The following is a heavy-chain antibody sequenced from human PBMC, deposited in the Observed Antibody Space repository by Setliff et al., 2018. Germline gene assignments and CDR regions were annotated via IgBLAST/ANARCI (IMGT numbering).Heavy chain of an antibody. V-gene: IGHV3-15*01. J-gene: IGHJ3*01. CDR1: GFTFSEEW. D-gene: IGHD3-16*01. CDR2: IKSEIAGGTT. Sequence: PGGSLRLSCAASGFTFSEEWMSWVRQAPGKGLEWIGRIKSEIAGGTTDYGAPVKGRFTISRDDSKNTLLLQMNNLKTEDTAVYYCTTDPSPTFGGVIGAAFDFWGQGTMVTVSS. CDR3: TTDPSPTFGGVIGAAFDF.